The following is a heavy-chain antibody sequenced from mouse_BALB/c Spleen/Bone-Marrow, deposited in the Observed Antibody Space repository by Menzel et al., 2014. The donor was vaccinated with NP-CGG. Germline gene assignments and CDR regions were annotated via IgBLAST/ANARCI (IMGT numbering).Heavy chain of an antibody. V-gene: IGHV1S132*01. J-gene: IGHJ2*01. CDR2: IFPGTGTT. CDR1: GYTFTSYW. D-gene: IGHD3-2*01. Sequence: VQLQQSGAGLVKPGASVKLSCKTSGYTFTSYWIQWVKQRPGQGLGWIGEIFPGTGTTYYNEKFKGKATLTIDTSSSTAYMQLSSLTSEDSAVYFCASRDSSGYVPDYWGQGTTLTVSS. CDR3: ASRDSSGYVPDY.